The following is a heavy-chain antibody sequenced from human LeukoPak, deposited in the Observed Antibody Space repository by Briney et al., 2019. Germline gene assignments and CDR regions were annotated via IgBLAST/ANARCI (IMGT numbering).Heavy chain of an antibody. CDR1: GGSISSYY. CDR2: IYYTGST. Sequence: SETLSLTCTVSGGSISSYYWNWIRQPPGKGLEWIGYIYYTGSTNFNPSLKSRVTFSVDTSRDQFSLKLSSVIAADTAVYYCARLLGGSAYQNYFGCWGQGTLVTVSS. D-gene: IGHD3-22*01. CDR3: ARLLGGSAYQNYFGC. V-gene: IGHV4-59*08. J-gene: IGHJ4*02.